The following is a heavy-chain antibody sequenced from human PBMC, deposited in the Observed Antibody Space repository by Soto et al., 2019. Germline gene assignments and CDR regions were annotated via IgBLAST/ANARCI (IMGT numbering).Heavy chain of an antibody. V-gene: IGHV1-3*01. CDR2: INAGNGNT. Sequence: ASVKVSCKASGYTFTSYAMHWVCQAPGQRLEWMGWINAGNGNTKYSQKFQGRVTITRDTSASTAYMELSSLRSEDTAVYYCARDREYSSGWYYFDYWGQGTLVTVSS. CDR3: ARDREYSSGWYYFDY. J-gene: IGHJ4*02. CDR1: GYTFTSYA. D-gene: IGHD6-19*01.